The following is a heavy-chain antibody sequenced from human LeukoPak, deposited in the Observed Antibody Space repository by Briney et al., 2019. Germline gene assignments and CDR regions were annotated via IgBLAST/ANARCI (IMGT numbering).Heavy chain of an antibody. V-gene: IGHV1-24*01. D-gene: IGHD6-13*01. CDR2: FDPEDGET. Sequence: ASVKVSCKVSGYTLTELSMHWVRQAPGKGLEWMGGFDPEDGETIYAQKFQGRVTMTEDTSTGTAYMELSSLRSEDTAVYYCVTEAPRAAGTFDYWGQGTLVTVSS. CDR1: GYTLTELS. J-gene: IGHJ4*02. CDR3: VTEAPRAAGTFDY.